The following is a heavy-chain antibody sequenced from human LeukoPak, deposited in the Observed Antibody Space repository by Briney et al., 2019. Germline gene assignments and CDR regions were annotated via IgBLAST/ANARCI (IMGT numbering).Heavy chain of an antibody. D-gene: IGHD1-26*01. Sequence: GGSLRLSCAASGFTVSSNYMNWVRQAPGKGLEWVSIIYSGGNTYYADSVKGRFTISRDNAKNSLYLQMNSLRAEDTGFYYCARDLDVGASTGTFDYWGQGTRVTVSS. V-gene: IGHV3-53*01. CDR2: IYSGGNT. CDR3: ARDLDVGASTGTFDY. CDR1: GFTVSSNY. J-gene: IGHJ4*02.